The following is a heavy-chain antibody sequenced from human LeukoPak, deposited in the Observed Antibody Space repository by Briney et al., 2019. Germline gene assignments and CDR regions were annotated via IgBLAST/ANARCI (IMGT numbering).Heavy chain of an antibody. CDR2: IKSGSTYI. J-gene: IGHJ4*02. Sequence: GCSLRLSRLPSGCTFNTYSMHWVRQAPGKGLEWVASIKSGSTYINNADLVKGRFTTSSDDAKNSLYLQINSLRAEDTAVYYCARDGIFDYWGQGTLVTVSS. V-gene: IGHV3-21*01. CDR1: GCTFNTYS. CDR3: ARDGIFDY.